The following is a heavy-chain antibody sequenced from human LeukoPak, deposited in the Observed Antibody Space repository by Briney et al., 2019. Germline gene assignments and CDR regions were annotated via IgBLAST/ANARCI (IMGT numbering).Heavy chain of an antibody. D-gene: IGHD3-22*01. V-gene: IGHV4-59*01. J-gene: IGHJ3*02. CDR2: IHDSGST. CDR3: ARGRGYYDAFDI. CDR1: GGSISSYY. Sequence: PSETLSLTCTVSGGSISSYYWSWIRRPPGKGLEWIGYIHDSGSTNYNPSLKSRVTISVDTSKNQFSLRLSSVTAADTAVYYCARGRGYYDAFDIWGLGTMVTVSS.